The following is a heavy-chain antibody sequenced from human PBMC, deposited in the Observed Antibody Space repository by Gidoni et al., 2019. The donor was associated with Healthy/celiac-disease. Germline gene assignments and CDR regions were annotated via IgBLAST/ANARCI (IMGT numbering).Heavy chain of an antibody. CDR2: ISWNSGSI. J-gene: IGHJ4*02. CDR1: GFTFDDYA. V-gene: IGHV3-9*01. CDR3: AKDMRGYCTNGVCYTFDY. D-gene: IGHD2-8*01. Sequence: EVQLVESGGGLVQPGRSLRLSCAASGFTFDDYARHWVRQAPGKGLEWVSGISWNSGSIGYADSVKGRFTISRDNAKNSLYLQMNSLRAEDTALYYCAKDMRGYCTNGVCYTFDYWGQGTLVTVSS.